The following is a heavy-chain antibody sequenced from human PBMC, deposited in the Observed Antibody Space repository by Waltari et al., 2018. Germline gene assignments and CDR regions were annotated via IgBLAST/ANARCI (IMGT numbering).Heavy chain of an antibody. D-gene: IGHD3-22*01. Sequence: QGQLVQSGAEVKKPGASVKVSCEAAGDTLTSWGGSGVRQAPGQGLEWMGWISAYNGNTNYAQKLQGRVTMTTDTSTSTAYMELRSLRSDDTAVYYCARDIDYYDSSGYSDYWGQGTLVTVSS. V-gene: IGHV1-18*01. J-gene: IGHJ4*02. CDR1: GDTLTSWG. CDR2: ISAYNGNT. CDR3: ARDIDYYDSSGYSDY.